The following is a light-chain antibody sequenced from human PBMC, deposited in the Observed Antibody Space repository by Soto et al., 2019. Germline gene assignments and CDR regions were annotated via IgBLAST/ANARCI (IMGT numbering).Light chain of an antibody. Sequence: DIQMAQSPSTLSASVGDRVTITCRASQSINSWVAWYQQKPGKAPKLLIYKASTLESGVPSRFSGSGSGTEFTLTISNLQPDDFATYYCQQYITFLAFGQGTKVDIK. J-gene: IGKJ1*01. CDR3: QQYITFLA. V-gene: IGKV1-5*03. CDR2: KAS. CDR1: QSINSW.